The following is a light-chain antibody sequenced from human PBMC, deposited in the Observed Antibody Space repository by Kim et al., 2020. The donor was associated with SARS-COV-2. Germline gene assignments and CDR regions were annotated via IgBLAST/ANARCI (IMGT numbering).Light chain of an antibody. J-gene: IGLJ3*02. CDR3: QSYDSSLSAWV. CDR1: SSSIGAGYD. Sequence: RVTSYCTGSSSSIGAGYDVHWYRQLPGTAPKLLIYSYRYRPSGVPDRFSGSKSGTSASLAITGLQAEDEADYYGQSYDSSLSAWVFGGGTQLTVL. CDR2: SYR. V-gene: IGLV1-40*01.